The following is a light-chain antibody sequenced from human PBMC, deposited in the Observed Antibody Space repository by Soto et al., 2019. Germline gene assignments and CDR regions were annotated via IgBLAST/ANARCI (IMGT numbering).Light chain of an antibody. Sequence: QSALTQPASVSGSPGQSITISCTGTSSDVGGYHYVSWYQQHPVKATKLMIYEVSTRPSGVSNRFSGAKSGNTSSLTLSGLQAEDEAEYYGRAYTRSSTRVFGGGTKLSVL. CDR1: SSDVGGYHY. V-gene: IGLV2-14*01. CDR3: RAYTRSSTRV. J-gene: IGLJ3*02. CDR2: EVS.